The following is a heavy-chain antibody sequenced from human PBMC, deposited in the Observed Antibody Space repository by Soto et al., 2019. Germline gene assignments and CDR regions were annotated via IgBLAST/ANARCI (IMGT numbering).Heavy chain of an antibody. J-gene: IGHJ4*02. CDR1: GFAFNSYA. D-gene: IGHD2-21*02. Sequence: EVQLLESGGGLVQPGGSLRLSCAASGFAFNSYAMSWVRQAPGKGLEWISAISHSGTSTYYVDSVKGRFTITTDIXQNHVPLQMNSLRAEDTAVYYCAKSATAATSYLDFWGQGTLVAVSS. CDR3: AKSATAATSYLDF. V-gene: IGHV3-23*01. CDR2: ISHSGTST.